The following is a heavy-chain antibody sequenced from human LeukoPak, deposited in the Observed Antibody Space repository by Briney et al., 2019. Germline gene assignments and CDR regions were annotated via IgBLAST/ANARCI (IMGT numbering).Heavy chain of an antibody. CDR2: ISGSGGST. V-gene: IGHV3-23*01. CDR3: AKGSGYSNGDAIDY. Sequence: GGSLRLSCAASGFTFSSYWMHWVRQAPGKGLEWVSLISGSGGSTYYADSVKGRFTISRDNSKNTVYLQMNSLRAEDTAFYYCAKGSGYSNGDAIDYWGQGTLVTVSS. D-gene: IGHD5-18*01. J-gene: IGHJ4*02. CDR1: GFTFSSYW.